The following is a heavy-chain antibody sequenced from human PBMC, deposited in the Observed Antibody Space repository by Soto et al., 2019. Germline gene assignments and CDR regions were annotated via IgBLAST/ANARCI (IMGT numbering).Heavy chain of an antibody. CDR3: ARGGHIAVVTASFDN. CDR2: IHPSGGGT. Sequence: QVQLVQSGAEVRKPGASVKVSCKSSGYTFNTYYLHWLRQAPGQALEWMGVIHPSGGGTTYAQKXLXXXTXXRDTSTTTVFMELSSLRSDDTAVYYCARGGHIAVVTASFDNWGQGTLVTVSS. D-gene: IGHD2-21*02. CDR1: GYTFNTYY. J-gene: IGHJ4*02. V-gene: IGHV1-46*02.